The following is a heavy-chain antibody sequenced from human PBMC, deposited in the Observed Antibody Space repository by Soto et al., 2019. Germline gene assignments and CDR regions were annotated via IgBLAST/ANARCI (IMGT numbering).Heavy chain of an antibody. CDR3: AAAVNGDPRYWYFDL. D-gene: IGHD4-17*01. J-gene: IGHJ2*01. V-gene: IGHV1-58*02. CDR1: GFTFTSSA. CDR2: IVVGSGNT. Sequence: QMQLVQSGPEVKKPGTSVKVSCKASGFTFTSSAMQWVRQARGQRLEWIGWIVVGSGNTNYAQKFQERVTITRDMSKSTAYMELSSLRSEDTAVYYCAAAVNGDPRYWYFDLWGRGTLVTVSS.